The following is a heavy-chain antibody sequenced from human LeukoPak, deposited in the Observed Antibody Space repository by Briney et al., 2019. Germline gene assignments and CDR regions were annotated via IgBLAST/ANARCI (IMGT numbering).Heavy chain of an antibody. V-gene: IGHV3-11*01. CDR2: ISSGGSTV. J-gene: IGHJ6*03. CDR1: GFTFSDYY. D-gene: IGHD2-15*01. Sequence: PGGSLRLSCAASGFTFSDYYISWIRQAPGKGLEWVSYISSGGSTVHYADSVKGRFTISRDNAKKSLYLQMSSLRAEDTAVYYCARENDDGYYYYIDGWGKGTTVTVSS. CDR3: ARENDDGYYYYIDG.